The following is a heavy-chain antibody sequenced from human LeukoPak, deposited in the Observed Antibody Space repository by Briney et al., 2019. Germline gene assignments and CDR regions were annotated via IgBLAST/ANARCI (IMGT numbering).Heavy chain of an antibody. D-gene: IGHD5-12*01. CDR2: IWYDGSNK. J-gene: IGHJ4*02. V-gene: IGHV3-33*06. Sequence: GGSLRLSCAASGFTFSNAWMSWVRQAPGKGLEWVAVIWYDGSNKYYADSVKGRFTISRDNSKNTLYLQMNSLRAEDTAVYYCAKDSRLYGGYDFDYWGQGTLVTVSS. CDR1: GFTFSNAW. CDR3: AKDSRLYGGYDFDY.